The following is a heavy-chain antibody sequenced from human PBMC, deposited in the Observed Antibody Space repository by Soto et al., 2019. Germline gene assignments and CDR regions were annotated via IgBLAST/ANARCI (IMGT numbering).Heavy chain of an antibody. CDR1: GGTFSSYA. Sequence: WASVKVSCKASGGTFSSYAINWVRQAPGQGLEWMGGIIPLFGTTNYAQKFKGRVTISADESSSTAYMELSSLTSEDAAVYYCARAAIHGSSWYFWFDPWGQGTLVTVSS. D-gene: IGHD6-13*01. V-gene: IGHV1-69*13. J-gene: IGHJ5*02. CDR2: IIPLFGTT. CDR3: ARAAIHGSSWYFWFDP.